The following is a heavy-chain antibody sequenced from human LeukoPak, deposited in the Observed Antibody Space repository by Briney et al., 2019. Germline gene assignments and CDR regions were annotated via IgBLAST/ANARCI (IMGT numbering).Heavy chain of an antibody. CDR1: GFTFSSYG. CDR2: IWYDGSNK. D-gene: IGHD6-13*01. J-gene: IGHJ4*02. V-gene: IGHV3-33*06. CDR3: AKFSAAALVPPDY. Sequence: GGSLRLSCAASGFTFSSYGMHWVRQPPGKGLEWVAVIWYDGSNKYYADSVKGRFTISRDNSKNTLYLQMNSLRAEDTAVYYCAKFSAAALVPPDYWGQGTLVTVSS.